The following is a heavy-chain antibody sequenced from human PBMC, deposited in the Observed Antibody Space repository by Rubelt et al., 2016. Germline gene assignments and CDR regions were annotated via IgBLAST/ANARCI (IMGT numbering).Heavy chain of an antibody. CDR3: ARGQYYGMDV. CDR2: INYDGSGT. CDR1: GFTFSDYW. V-gene: IGHV3-74*01. Sequence: EVQLVESGGGLVQPGGSLRISCAASGFTFSDYWMHWVRQAPGKGLVWVSRINYDGSGTTHADSVKGRFTISREHAKNTLYLQRNSLRAEDTAVYYCARGQYYGMDVWGQGTTVTVSS. J-gene: IGHJ6*02.